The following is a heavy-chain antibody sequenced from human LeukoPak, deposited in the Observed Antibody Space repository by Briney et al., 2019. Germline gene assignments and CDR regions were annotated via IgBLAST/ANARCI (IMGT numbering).Heavy chain of an antibody. J-gene: IGHJ3*02. D-gene: IGHD7-27*01. CDR1: GYTFTGYY. CDR3: ARVPTGDRVGAFDI. CDR2: INPNSGGT. Sequence: ASVKVSCKASGYTFTGYYMHWVRQAPGQGLEWMGWINPNSGGTNYAQKFQGRVTMTRDTSISTAYMELSRLRSDDTAVYYCARVPTGDRVGAFDIWGQGTMVTVSS. V-gene: IGHV1-2*02.